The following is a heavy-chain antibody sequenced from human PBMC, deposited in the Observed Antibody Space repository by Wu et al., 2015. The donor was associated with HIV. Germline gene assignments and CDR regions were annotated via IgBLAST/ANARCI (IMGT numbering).Heavy chain of an antibody. CDR3: ARNTDSVATSLYSLGV. CDR2: FDPEDGET. Sequence: QVHLVQFGGEVKKPGSSVKVSCKVSGYTLTELSMHWVRQAPGKGLEWMGGFDPEDGETIYAQKFQGRVTMTEDTSTDTAYMELSSLKSEDTAVYYCARNTDSVATSLYSLGVWGQGTVVTVSS. D-gene: IGHD5-12*01. CDR1: GYTLTELS. V-gene: IGHV1-24*01. J-gene: IGHJ6*02.